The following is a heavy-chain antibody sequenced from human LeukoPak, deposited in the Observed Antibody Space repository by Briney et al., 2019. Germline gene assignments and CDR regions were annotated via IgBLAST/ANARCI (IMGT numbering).Heavy chain of an antibody. CDR1: GGSISSGSFY. CDR3: ARASSSWYSPPAV. J-gene: IGHJ6*04. D-gene: IGHD6-13*01. V-gene: IGHV4-61*02. Sequence: SQTLSLTCTVSGGSISSGSFYWSWIRQPAGKGLEWIGRIYKNGTTTFNPSLNGRVTMSVDTSNNQFSLRLTSVTAADTAVYYCARASSSWYSPPAVWGEGTTVTISS. CDR2: IYKNGTT.